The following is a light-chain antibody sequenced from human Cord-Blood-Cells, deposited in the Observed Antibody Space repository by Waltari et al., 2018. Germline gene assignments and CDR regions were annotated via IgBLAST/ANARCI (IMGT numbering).Light chain of an antibody. CDR1: QSVLYSSNNKNY. V-gene: IGKV4-1*01. Sequence: DIVMTQSSDSLAVSLGERGTINCKPSQSVLYSSNNKNYLAWYQQKPGQPPKLLMYWAFTRESGVPARFSGRGSGTDFTFTISSLQAEDVAVYYCQQYYSTPLTFGVGTKVEIK. CDR3: QQYYSTPLT. CDR2: WAF. J-gene: IGKJ4*01.